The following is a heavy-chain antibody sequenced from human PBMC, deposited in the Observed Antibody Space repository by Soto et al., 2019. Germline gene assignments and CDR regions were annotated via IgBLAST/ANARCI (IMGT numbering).Heavy chain of an antibody. CDR3: AKVVLRYFDWSTNPYYYYGMDV. D-gene: IGHD3-9*01. CDR1: GFTFISYG. V-gene: IGHV3-30*18. Sequence: PGVSLRLSCAASGFTFISYGMHWVSQAPGKGLEWVAVISYDGSNKYYADSVKGRFTISRDNSKNTLYLQMNSLRAEDTAVYYCAKVVLRYFDWSTNPYYYYGMDVWGQGTTVTVSS. CDR2: ISYDGSNK. J-gene: IGHJ6*02.